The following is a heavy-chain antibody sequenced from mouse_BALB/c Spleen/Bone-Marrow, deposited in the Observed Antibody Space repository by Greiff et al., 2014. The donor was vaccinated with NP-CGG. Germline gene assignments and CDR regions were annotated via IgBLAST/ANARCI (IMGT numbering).Heavy chain of an antibody. CDR2: ILAGSGST. CDR1: GYTFSSYW. D-gene: IGHD2-9*01. V-gene: IGHV1-9*01. CDR3: ARTYYAYAWFVY. Sequence: QVQLQQPGAELMKPGASVKISCKATGYTFSSYWIEWVKQRPGHGLEWIGEILAGSGSTNYNEKFKGKATFTADTSSNTAYMQLSSLTSEDSAVYYCARTYYAYAWFVYWGQGTLVTVSA. J-gene: IGHJ3*01.